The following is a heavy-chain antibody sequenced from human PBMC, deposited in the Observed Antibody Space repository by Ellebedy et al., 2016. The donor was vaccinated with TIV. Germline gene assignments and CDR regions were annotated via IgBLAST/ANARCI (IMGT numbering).Heavy chain of an antibody. CDR1: GFTFRSYW. CDR2: IYQDGSEK. V-gene: IGHV3-7*01. CDR3: ARRGSYGDYAVQVNNWFDS. D-gene: IGHD4-17*01. Sequence: GESLKISCAASGFTFRSYWMSWVRQAPGKVLEWVANIYQDGSEKYYVDSVKGRFTISRDNAKNSLYLQMNSLRVEDTAVYYCARRGSYGDYAVQVNNWFDSWGQGTLVTVSS. J-gene: IGHJ5*01.